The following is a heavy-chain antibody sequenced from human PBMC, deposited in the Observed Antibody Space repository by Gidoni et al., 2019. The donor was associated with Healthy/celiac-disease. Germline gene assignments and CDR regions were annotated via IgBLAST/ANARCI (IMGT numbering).Heavy chain of an antibody. CDR1: GFTFDDYA. D-gene: IGHD1-26*01. J-gene: IGHJ6*02. CDR3: AKDIIVGAPGYYYGMDV. Sequence: EVQLVESGGGLVQPGRSLRLSCAASGFTFDDYAMHWVRQAPGKGLEWVSGISWNSGSIGYADSVKGRFTISRDNAKNSLYLQMNSLRAEDTALYYCAKDIIVGAPGYYYGMDVWGQGTTVTVSS. V-gene: IGHV3-9*01. CDR2: ISWNSGSI.